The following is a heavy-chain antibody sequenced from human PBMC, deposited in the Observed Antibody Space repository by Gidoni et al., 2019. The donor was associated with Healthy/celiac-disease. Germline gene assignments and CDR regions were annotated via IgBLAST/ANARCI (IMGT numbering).Heavy chain of an antibody. CDR3: ARDRDYSSGWYDAFDI. J-gene: IGHJ3*02. CDR1: GFTFDDYG. D-gene: IGHD6-19*01. CDR2: INWNGGST. V-gene: IGHV3-20*01. Sequence: EVQLVESGGGVVRPGGSLGLSCAASGFTFDDYGMSWVRQAPGKGLEWGSGINWNGGSTGYADSVKGRFTISRDNAKNSLYLQMNSLRAEDTALYHCARDRDYSSGWYDAFDIWGQGTMVTVSS.